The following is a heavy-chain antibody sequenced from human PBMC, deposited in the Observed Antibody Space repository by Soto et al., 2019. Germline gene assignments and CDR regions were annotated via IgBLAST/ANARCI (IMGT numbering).Heavy chain of an antibody. D-gene: IGHD3-3*01. Sequence: ASVKVSCKASGYAFTSYAMHWVRQAPGQRLEWMGWINAGNGNTKYSQKFQGRVTITRDTSASTAYMELSSLRSEDTAVYYCARDGTYYDFWSGYYTGYYFDYWGQGTLVTVSS. CDR1: GYAFTSYA. CDR2: INAGNGNT. J-gene: IGHJ4*02. V-gene: IGHV1-3*01. CDR3: ARDGTYYDFWSGYYTGYYFDY.